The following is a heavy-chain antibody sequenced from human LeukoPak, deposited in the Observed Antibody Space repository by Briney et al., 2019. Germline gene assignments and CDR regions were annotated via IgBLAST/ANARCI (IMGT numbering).Heavy chain of an antibody. D-gene: IGHD3-22*01. CDR2: ISYDGSNK. V-gene: IGHV3-30-3*01. Sequence: GGSLRLSCAASGFTFSSYAMHWVRQAPGKGLEWVAVISYDGSNKYYADSVKGRFTISRDNSKNTLYLQMNSLRAEDTAVYYCASPNDSRGYWGQGTLVTVSS. CDR1: GFTFSSYA. CDR3: ASPNDSRGY. J-gene: IGHJ4*02.